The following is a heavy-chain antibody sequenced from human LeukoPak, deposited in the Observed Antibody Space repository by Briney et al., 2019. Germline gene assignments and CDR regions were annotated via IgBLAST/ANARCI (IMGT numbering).Heavy chain of an antibody. D-gene: IGHD6-25*01. V-gene: IGHV3-21*06. CDR1: GFTFTDYS. CDR2: ISTVSTYT. CDR3: ARDGSGFYLYNYMDV. J-gene: IGHJ6*03. Sequence: GGSLSLSCAPSGFTFTDYSMNWVRQAPGKGLEWVASISTVSTYTFYADSVKGRFSISRDNVRNLLYLQMSSLGAEDTAVYYCARDGSGFYLYNYMDVWGKGTTVTVSS.